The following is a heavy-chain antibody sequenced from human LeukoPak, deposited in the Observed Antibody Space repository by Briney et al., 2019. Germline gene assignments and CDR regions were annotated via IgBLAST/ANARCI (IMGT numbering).Heavy chain of an antibody. CDR1: GFTFSSYG. D-gene: IGHD5-18*01. CDR3: ARDRGYTYGYPFDN. J-gene: IGHJ4*02. Sequence: PGTSLRLSCAASGFTFSSYGMHWVRQAPGKGLEWVALTWHDGSNKYYGDSVKGRFTISRENSKNTLYLQMNSLRAEDTAVYYCARDRGYTYGYPFDNWGQGTLVTVSS. V-gene: IGHV3-33*01. CDR2: TWHDGSNK.